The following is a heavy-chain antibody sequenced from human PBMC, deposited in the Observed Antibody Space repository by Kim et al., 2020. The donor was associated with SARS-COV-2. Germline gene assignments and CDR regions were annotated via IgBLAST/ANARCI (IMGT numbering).Heavy chain of an antibody. CDR1: GFTFSSYI. CDR3: ARDGAGIVGATSPDY. CDR2: ISYDGSNK. D-gene: IGHD1-26*01. J-gene: IGHJ4*02. V-gene: IGHV3-30*04. Sequence: GGSLRLSCAASGFTFSSYIIHWVRQAPGKGLEWVAVISYDGSNKYYADSVKGRFTISRDNSKNTLYLQMNSLRAEDTAVYYCARDGAGIVGATSPDYRGQGTLVTVSS.